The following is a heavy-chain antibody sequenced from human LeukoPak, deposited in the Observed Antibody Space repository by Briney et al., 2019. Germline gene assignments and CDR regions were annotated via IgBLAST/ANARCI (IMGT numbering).Heavy chain of an antibody. CDR1: GGTFSSHA. V-gene: IGHV1-69*13. D-gene: IGHD3-22*01. Sequence: SVKVSCKDSGGTFSSHAISWVRQAPGQGLEWMGGIIPIFGTANYAQKFQGRVTITADESTSTAYMELSSLRSEDTAVYYCARDHYYDSSGYAWGQGTLVTVSS. J-gene: IGHJ5*02. CDR2: IIPIFGTA. CDR3: ARDHYYDSSGYA.